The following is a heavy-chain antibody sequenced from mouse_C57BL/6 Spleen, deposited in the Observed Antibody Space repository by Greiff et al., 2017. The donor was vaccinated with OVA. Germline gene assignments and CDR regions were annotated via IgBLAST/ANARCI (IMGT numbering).Heavy chain of an antibody. V-gene: IGHV1-81*01. Sequence: VQLQQSGAELARPGASVKLSCKASGYTFTSYGISWVKQRTGQGLEWIGVIYPRSGNTYYNEKFKGKATLTGDKSSSTAYMELRSLTAEDSAVYFCARSEAQDDFDYWGQGTTLTVSS. CDR3: ARSEAQDDFDY. CDR2: IYPRSGNT. D-gene: IGHD3-2*02. J-gene: IGHJ2*01. CDR1: GYTFTSYG.